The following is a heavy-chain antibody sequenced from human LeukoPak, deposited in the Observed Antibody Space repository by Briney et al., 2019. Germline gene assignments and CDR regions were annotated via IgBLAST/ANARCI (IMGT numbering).Heavy chain of an antibody. J-gene: IGHJ6*04. D-gene: IGHD3-9*01. V-gene: IGHV1-69*01. CDR1: GGTFSSYA. CDR2: IIPIFGTA. Sequence: GSSVKVSCKASGGTFSSYAISWVRQAPGQGLEWMGGIIPIFGTANYAQKFQGRVTITADESTSTAYMELSSLRSEDTAVYYCARDEPAPNYDILTGYYRNYYYGMDVWGKGTTVTVSS. CDR3: ARDEPAPNYDILTGYYRNYYYGMDV.